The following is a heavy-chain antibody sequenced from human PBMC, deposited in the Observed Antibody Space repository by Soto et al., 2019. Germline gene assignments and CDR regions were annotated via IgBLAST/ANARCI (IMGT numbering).Heavy chain of an antibody. CDR3: VRDLPRLWGYGLHV. CDR1: GFTFSSYS. D-gene: IGHD3-10*01. CDR2: ISSRSAYI. Sequence: EVQLVESGGGLVKPGGSLRLSCAASGFTFSSYSMNWVRQAPGKGLEWVSSISSRSAYISYADSVKGRFTISRDNAKDSLSLQMNSLRAEDTATYYCVRDLPRLWGYGLHVGGQGTTVIVSS. V-gene: IGHV3-21*06. J-gene: IGHJ6*02.